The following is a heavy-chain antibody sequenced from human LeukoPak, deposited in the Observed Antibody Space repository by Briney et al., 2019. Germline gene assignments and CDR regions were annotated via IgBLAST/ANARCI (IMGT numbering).Heavy chain of an antibody. Sequence: GGSLRLSCSASGFTFDDYGMTWVRQAPGKGLEWVSGINWNGGSTGYADSVKGRFTISRDNAKSSLFLQMKSLRAEDTAVYYCVRSIGTLDYWGQGTLVTVSS. J-gene: IGHJ4*02. D-gene: IGHD1-26*01. V-gene: IGHV3-20*04. CDR3: VRSIGTLDY. CDR2: INWNGGST. CDR1: GFTFDDYG.